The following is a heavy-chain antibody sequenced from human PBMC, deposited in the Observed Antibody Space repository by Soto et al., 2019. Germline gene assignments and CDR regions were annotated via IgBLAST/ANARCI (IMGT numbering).Heavy chain of an antibody. Sequence: EVQLVESGGGLVQSGGSLRLSCVVSGFTFSTTWMHWVRQAPGKGLVWVSRIDADDSTATYADSVKGRFTISRDNSKNTLYLQMNSLRPEDTAVYYCARDYYYSVDVWGQGTAVTVSS. J-gene: IGHJ6*02. CDR2: IDADDSTA. CDR1: GFTFSTTW. CDR3: ARDYYYSVDV. D-gene: IGHD3-10*01. V-gene: IGHV3-74*03.